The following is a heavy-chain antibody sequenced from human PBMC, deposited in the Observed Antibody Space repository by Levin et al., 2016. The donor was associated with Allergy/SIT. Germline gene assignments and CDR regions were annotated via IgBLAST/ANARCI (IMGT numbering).Heavy chain of an antibody. Sequence: ASVKVSCKASGFTFARYDFTWVRQAPEQGLESMGWISTYKGNIEYVQKFQGRVTMTTDTSTNTAYMELRSLRSDDTAMYYCARDPVNGVLGFDYWGQGALVTVSS. CDR1: GFTFARYD. D-gene: IGHD2-8*01. CDR3: ARDPVNGVLGFDY. J-gene: IGHJ4*02. CDR2: ISTYKGNI. V-gene: IGHV1-18*01.